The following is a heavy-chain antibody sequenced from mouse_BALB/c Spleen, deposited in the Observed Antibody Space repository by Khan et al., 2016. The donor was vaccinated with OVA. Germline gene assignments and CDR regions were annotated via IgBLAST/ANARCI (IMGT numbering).Heavy chain of an antibody. D-gene: IGHD2-4*01. V-gene: IGHV3-2*02. J-gene: IGHJ3*01. CDR1: GYSITSEYT. Sequence: EVQLQESGPGLVKPSQSLSLTCTVTGYSITSEYTWNWIRQFPGNKLEWMGFISYSGNTRYNPSLKSRISITRATSKNQFFMQLNPVTSEDTATYYSARKDYYDYDPFPYWGQGTLVTVSA. CDR3: ARKDYYDYDPFPY. CDR2: ISYSGNT.